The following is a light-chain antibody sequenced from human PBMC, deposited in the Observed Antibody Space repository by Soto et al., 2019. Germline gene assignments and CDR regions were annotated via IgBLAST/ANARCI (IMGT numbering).Light chain of an antibody. CDR3: QQSFSAPHT. Sequence: DIQMTQSPSSLSASVGDRVTITCRASQNMKKYLNWYQQQPGKAPKLLIYTASSLQVGFPSRFSGSGSGTDFTIIISSLQPADSATCYCQQSFSAPHTFGGGTKVEIK. V-gene: IGKV1-39*01. J-gene: IGKJ4*01. CDR1: QNMKKY. CDR2: TAS.